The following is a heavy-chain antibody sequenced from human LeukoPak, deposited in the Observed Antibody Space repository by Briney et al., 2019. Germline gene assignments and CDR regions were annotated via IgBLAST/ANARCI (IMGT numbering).Heavy chain of an antibody. CDR3: ARVTYYYGSGSSIDY. CDR1: GGSISSYY. J-gene: IGHJ4*02. D-gene: IGHD3-10*01. CDR2: IYYSGST. V-gene: IGHV4-59*01. Sequence: PSETLSLTCTVSGGSISSYYWSWIRQPPGKGLEWIGYIYYSGSTNYNPSLKSRVTISVDTSKNQFSLKLSSVTAADTAVYYCARVTYYYGSGSSIDYWGQGTLVTVSS.